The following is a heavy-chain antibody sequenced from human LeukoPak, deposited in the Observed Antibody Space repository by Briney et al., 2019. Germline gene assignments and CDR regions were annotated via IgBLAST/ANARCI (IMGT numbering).Heavy chain of an antibody. D-gene: IGHD3-22*01. Sequence: GGSLRLSCAASGFTFSSYEMNWVRQAPGKGLEWVSYISSSGSTIYYADSVKGRFTISRDNAKNSLYLQMNSLRAEDTAVYYCARDTPHDYYDSSGYHAFDIWGQGTMVTVSS. CDR1: GFTFSSYE. J-gene: IGHJ3*02. V-gene: IGHV3-48*03. CDR3: ARDTPHDYYDSSGYHAFDI. CDR2: ISSSGSTI.